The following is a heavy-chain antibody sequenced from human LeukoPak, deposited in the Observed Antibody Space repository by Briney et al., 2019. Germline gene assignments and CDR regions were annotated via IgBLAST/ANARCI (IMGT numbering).Heavy chain of an antibody. CDR3: VRVSYYYYMDV. V-gene: IGHV4-34*01. CDR1: GGSFSGYY. Sequence: SETLSLTCAVYGGSFSGYYWSWIRQPPGKGLEWIGEINHSGSTNCNPSLKSRVTISVDTSKNQFSLKLSSVTAADTAVYYCVRVSYYYYMDVWGKGTTVTVSS. CDR2: INHSGST. J-gene: IGHJ6*03.